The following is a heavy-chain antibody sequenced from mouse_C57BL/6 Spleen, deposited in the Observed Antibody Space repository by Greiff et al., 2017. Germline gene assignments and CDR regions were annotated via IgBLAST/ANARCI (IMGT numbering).Heavy chain of an antibody. CDR1: GFTFSDYG. D-gene: IGHD2-2*01. CDR2: ISSGSSTI. Sequence: EVNVVESGGGLVKPGGSLKLSCAASGFTFSDYGMHWVRQAPEKGLEWVAYISSGSSTIYYADTVKGRFTISRDNAKNTLFLQMTSLRSEDTAMYYCARRGGYDDGGYAMDDWGQGTSVTVSS. V-gene: IGHV5-17*01. CDR3: ARRGGYDDGGYAMDD. J-gene: IGHJ4*01.